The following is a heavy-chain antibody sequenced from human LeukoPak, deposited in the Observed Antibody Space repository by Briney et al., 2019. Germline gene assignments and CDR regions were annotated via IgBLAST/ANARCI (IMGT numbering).Heavy chain of an antibody. CDR1: GFTFSGAW. J-gene: IGHJ4*02. Sequence: PGGSLRLSCTASGFTFSGAWMTWVRQAPGKGLEWVANIREDGTEKYYVDSVRGRFTISRDNAKNSLYLQMNSLRAEDTALYYCARDETSGYYFPGYWGQGTLVTVSS. CDR3: ARDETSGYYFPGY. V-gene: IGHV3-7*03. D-gene: IGHD3-22*01. CDR2: IREDGTEK.